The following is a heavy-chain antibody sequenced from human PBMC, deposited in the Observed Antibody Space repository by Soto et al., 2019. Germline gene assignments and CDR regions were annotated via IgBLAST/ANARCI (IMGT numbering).Heavy chain of an antibody. V-gene: IGHV1-18*01. J-gene: IGHJ4*02. CDR1: GYRFTNYG. CDR3: ARDFYPLAYYFDY. Sequence: ASVKVSCKASGYRFTNYGISWVRQAPGQGLEWMGWISGNDGKTKYARKFQGRVTMTTDTSTSTAHMEMNSLRHDDTAVYYCARDFYPLAYYFDYWGQGTLVTVSS. CDR2: ISGNDGKT.